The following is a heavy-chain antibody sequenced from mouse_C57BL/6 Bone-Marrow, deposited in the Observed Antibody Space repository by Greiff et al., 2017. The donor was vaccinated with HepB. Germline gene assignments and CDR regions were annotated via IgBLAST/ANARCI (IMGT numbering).Heavy chain of an antibody. CDR2: ILPGSGST. J-gene: IGHJ1*03. CDR3: ARQDYGNSYWYFDV. V-gene: IGHV1-9*01. Sequence: QVQLQQSGAELMKPGASVKLSCKATGYTFTGYWIEWVKQRPGHGLEWIGEILPGSGSTNYNEKFKGKATFTADTSSNAAYMHLSSLTTEDSAIYYCARQDYGNSYWYFDVWGTGTTVTVSS. CDR1: GYTFTGYW. D-gene: IGHD2-1*01.